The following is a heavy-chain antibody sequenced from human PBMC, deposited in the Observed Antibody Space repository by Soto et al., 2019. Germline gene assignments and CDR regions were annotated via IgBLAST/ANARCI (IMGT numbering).Heavy chain of an antibody. D-gene: IGHD2-15*01. J-gene: IGHJ3*01. CDR2: ISSGNRYI. V-gene: IGHV3-21*01. Sequence: PGGSLRLSCAASGFNFSSYTMNWVRQAPGKGLEWVSSISSGNRYIYYADSVRGRLIISRDDATNSLYLQMTSLRAEDTAVYYCARDRCRSASCYETYAFDLWGQGTRVTV. CDR1: GFNFSSYT. CDR3: ARDRCRSASCYETYAFDL.